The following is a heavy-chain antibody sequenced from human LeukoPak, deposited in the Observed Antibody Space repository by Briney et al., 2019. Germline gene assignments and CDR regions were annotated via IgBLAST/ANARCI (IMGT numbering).Heavy chain of an antibody. CDR3: ARIRGGSSTWTRDAFDI. V-gene: IGHV2-70*11. J-gene: IGHJ3*02. Sequence: TLSLTCTVSGCSICSGAYYWSWIHQPPGKALERLARIDWDDDKYYSTSLKTRLTISKDTSKNQVVLTMTNMDPVDTATYYCARIRGGSSTWTRDAFDIWGQGTMVTVSS. CDR1: GCSICSGAYY. CDR2: IDWDDDK. D-gene: IGHD1-26*01.